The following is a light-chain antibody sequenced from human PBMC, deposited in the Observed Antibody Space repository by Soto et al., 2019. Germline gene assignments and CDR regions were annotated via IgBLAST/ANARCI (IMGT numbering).Light chain of an antibody. V-gene: IGKV3-15*01. Sequence: EIVMTQSPATLSVSPGERATLSCRASQSVSGKLAWYQQKPGQAPRLLIYGASTRATGFPARFSGSGSGTDFTLTISSLQSEDFAVYYCQHYNNWPYTFGQGTKLEIK. CDR2: GAS. CDR1: QSVSGK. CDR3: QHYNNWPYT. J-gene: IGKJ2*01.